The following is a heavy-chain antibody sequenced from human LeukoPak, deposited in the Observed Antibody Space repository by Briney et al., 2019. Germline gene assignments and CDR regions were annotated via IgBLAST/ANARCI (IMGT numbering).Heavy chain of an antibody. J-gene: IGHJ6*03. Sequence: ASVKVSCKASGYTFTSYDINWVRQATGQGLEWMGWMNPNSGNTGYAQKFQGRVTMTRNTSISTAYMELSSLRSEDTAVYYCARTPGGYQRRKYYMDVWGKGTTVTISS. CDR1: GYTFTSYD. CDR2: MNPNSGNT. D-gene: IGHD3-16*02. CDR3: ARTPGGYQRRKYYMDV. V-gene: IGHV1-8*01.